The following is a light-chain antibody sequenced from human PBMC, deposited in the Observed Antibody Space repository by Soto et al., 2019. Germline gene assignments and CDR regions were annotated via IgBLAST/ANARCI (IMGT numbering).Light chain of an antibody. CDR3: SSYRSSSTPVV. V-gene: IGLV2-14*01. CDR2: DVS. CDR1: SSDVGGYHY. Sequence: QSVLTQPASVSGSPGQSITISCTGTSSDVGGYHYVSWYQQHPGKAPKLMIYDVSNRPSGVSNRFSGSKSGNTASLTISGLHAEDEADYYCSSYRSSSTPVVFGGGTKLTVL. J-gene: IGLJ2*01.